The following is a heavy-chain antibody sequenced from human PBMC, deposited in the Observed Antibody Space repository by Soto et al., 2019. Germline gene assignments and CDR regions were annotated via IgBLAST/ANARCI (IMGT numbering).Heavy chain of an antibody. CDR2: IKQDGSEK. CDR3: ARVHGDYTTNWFDP. D-gene: IGHD4-17*01. Sequence: GGSLRLSCAASGFTFSSYWMSWVRQAPGKGLEWVANIKQDGSEKYYLDSVKGRFTISRDNAKNLLYLQMNSLRAEDTAVYYCARVHGDYTTNWFDPWGQGTLVTVSS. V-gene: IGHV3-7*01. CDR1: GFTFSSYW. J-gene: IGHJ5*02.